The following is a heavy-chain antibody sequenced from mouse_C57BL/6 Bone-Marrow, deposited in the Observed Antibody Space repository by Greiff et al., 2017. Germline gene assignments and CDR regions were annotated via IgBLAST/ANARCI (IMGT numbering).Heavy chain of an antibody. CDR1: GYSITSDY. J-gene: IGHJ1*03. D-gene: IGHD1-1*01. CDR2: ISYSGST. Sequence: EVQLQESGPGLAKPSQTLSLTCSVTGYSITSDYWNWIRKFPGNKLEYMGYISYSGSTYYNPSLKSRISITRDTSKNQYYLQLNSVTTEDTATYYCARYHYYGSSLYWYFDVWGTGTTVTVSS. V-gene: IGHV3-8*01. CDR3: ARYHYYGSSLYWYFDV.